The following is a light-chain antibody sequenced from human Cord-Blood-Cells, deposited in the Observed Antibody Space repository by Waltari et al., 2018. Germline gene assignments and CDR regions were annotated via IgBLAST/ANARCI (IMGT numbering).Light chain of an antibody. CDR3: QQSYSTVT. CDR1: QSISSN. Sequence: DIQMTQSPSSLSASVGDRATITCRASQSISSNLNWYQQKPGKAPKLLIYAASSLQSGVPSRFSGSGSGTDFTLTISSLQPEEFATYYCQQSYSTVTFGGGTKVEIK. J-gene: IGKJ4*01. V-gene: IGKV1-39*01. CDR2: AAS.